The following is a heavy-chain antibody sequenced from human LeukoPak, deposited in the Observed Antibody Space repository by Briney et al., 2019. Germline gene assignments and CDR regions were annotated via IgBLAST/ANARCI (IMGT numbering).Heavy chain of an antibody. J-gene: IGHJ6*02. CDR1: GFIFSSYA. Sequence: PGGSLRLSCAASGFIFSSYAMSWVRQAPGKGLEWVSSISGSGGSTYYADSVKGRFTISRDNSKSTLYLQMNSLRAEDTAVYYCAKGPTPMDVWGQGTTVTVSS. CDR2: ISGSGGST. V-gene: IGHV3-23*01. CDR3: AKGPTPMDV.